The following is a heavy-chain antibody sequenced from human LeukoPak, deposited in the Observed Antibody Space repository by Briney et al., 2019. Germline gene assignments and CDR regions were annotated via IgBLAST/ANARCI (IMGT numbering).Heavy chain of an antibody. D-gene: IGHD2-15*01. CDR1: GFTFSSYA. J-gene: IGHJ3*02. CDR2: ISGSGGST. CDR3: AKRGDCSGGSCYSDAFDI. Sequence: GGSLRLSCAASGFTFSSYAVSWVRQAPGKGLEWVSAISGSGGSTYYADSVKGRFTISRDNSKNTLYLQMNSLRAEDTAVYYCAKRGDCSGGSCYSDAFDIWGQGTMVTVSS. V-gene: IGHV3-23*01.